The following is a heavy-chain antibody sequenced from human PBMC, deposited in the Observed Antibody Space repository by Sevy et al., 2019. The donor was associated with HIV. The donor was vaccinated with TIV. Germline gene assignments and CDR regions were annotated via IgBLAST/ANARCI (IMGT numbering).Heavy chain of an antibody. V-gene: IGHV4-59*01. Sequence: SETLSLTCTVSHGSISPYSWTWIRQSPGKGLEWIGYIYYTGNTRYNPSLKSRVTMSVDTSKNQFSLNLNSVTAADTAVYYCARIHDSSGITDDAFDIWGPGTMVTVSS. CDR1: HGSISPYS. CDR2: IYYTGNT. J-gene: IGHJ3*02. D-gene: IGHD3-22*01. CDR3: ARIHDSSGITDDAFDI.